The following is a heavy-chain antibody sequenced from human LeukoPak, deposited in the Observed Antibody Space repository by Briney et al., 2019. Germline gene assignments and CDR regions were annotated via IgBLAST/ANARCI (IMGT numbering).Heavy chain of an antibody. V-gene: IGHV3-21*01. CDR2: ISSSTSSI. J-gene: IGHJ4*02. CDR3: ARGGSGNWNAPFDY. D-gene: IGHD1-1*01. CDR1: GFTFSDYS. Sequence: GGSLRLSCAASGFTFSDYSMNWVRQAPGKGLEWVSSISSSTSSIYYADSVKGRFTISRDNAKNPLYLQMNSLRTEDTAVYYCARGGSGNWNAPFDYWGQGTLVTVSS.